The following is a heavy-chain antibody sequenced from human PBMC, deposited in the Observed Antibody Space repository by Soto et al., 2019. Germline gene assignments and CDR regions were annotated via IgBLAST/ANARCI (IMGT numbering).Heavy chain of an antibody. CDR2: TSFDGFNQ. J-gene: IGHJ3*02. Sequence: PGGSLRLSCAGSGFTFRNYGMQWVRQAPGKGLEWVALTSFDGFNQYYGKSVEGRFTISRDNSKNTLYLQMNSLRAEDTAVYYCARDRSDSSRADSFDIWGPGTMVTVSS. V-gene: IGHV3-30*03. CDR1: GFTFRNYG. D-gene: IGHD6-25*01. CDR3: ARDRSDSSRADSFDI.